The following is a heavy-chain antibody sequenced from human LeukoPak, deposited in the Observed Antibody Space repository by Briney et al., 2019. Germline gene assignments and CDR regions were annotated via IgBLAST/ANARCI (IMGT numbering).Heavy chain of an antibody. CDR3: ASAVAGPFWFDP. Sequence: SETLCLTCTVSGGSISSYYWSWIRQPPGKVLEWIGYIYYSGNTNYNPSLKSRVTISVDTSKNQFSLKLSSVTTADTAVYYCASAVAGPFWFDPWGQGTLVTVSS. CDR1: GGSISSYY. V-gene: IGHV4-59*12. D-gene: IGHD6-19*01. CDR2: IYYSGNT. J-gene: IGHJ5*02.